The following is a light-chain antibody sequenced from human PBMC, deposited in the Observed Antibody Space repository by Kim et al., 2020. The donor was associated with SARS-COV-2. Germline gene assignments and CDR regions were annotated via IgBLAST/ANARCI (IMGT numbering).Light chain of an antibody. V-gene: IGKV3-15*01. Sequence: EIVMTQSPATLSVSPGERATLSCRASQSISNSVAWYQQKPGQAPRLLIYGASTRITGIPARFSGSGSGTDFTLTISSLQSEDFAVYHCQQTFNWPRTFGQGTKVDIK. J-gene: IGKJ1*01. CDR2: GAS. CDR3: QQTFNWPRT. CDR1: QSISNS.